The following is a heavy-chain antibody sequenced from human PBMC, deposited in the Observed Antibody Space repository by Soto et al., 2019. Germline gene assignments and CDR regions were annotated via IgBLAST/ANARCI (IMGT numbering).Heavy chain of an antibody. CDR3: VWSGTARFLRHCWFET. V-gene: IGHV3-21*01. CDR1: GFTFNTYD. D-gene: IGHD2-21*01. J-gene: IGHJ5*02. Sequence: EVQLVESGGGLVKPGGSLRLSCAASGFTFNTYDMNWVRQAPGKGLEWVSSITTSSAYIYYADSLKGRITISSHNAKNSLFLQTNTLAAEDTAGYYCVWSGTARFLRHCWFETSGQGTMVTVSS. CDR2: ITTSSAYI.